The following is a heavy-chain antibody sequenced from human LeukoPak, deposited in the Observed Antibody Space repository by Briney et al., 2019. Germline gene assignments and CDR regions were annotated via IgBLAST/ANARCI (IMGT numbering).Heavy chain of an antibody. Sequence: GESLKISCKGSGYRFTSYWIGWVRQMPGKGLEWMGIIYPGDSYTRYSPSFQGHVTISADKSISTASLQWSSLKASDTAMYYCARQDYYGSGSYPNYWGQGTLVTVCS. V-gene: IGHV5-51*01. CDR1: GYRFTSYW. CDR2: IYPGDSYT. J-gene: IGHJ4*02. D-gene: IGHD3-10*01. CDR3: ARQDYYGSGSYPNY.